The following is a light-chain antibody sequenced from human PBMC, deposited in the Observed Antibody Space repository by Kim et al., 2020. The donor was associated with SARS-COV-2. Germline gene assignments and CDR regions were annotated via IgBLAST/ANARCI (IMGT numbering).Light chain of an antibody. Sequence: TPGKSATHSYRASQSVLSSYLTWYQQKPGQAPRLLIYGASTRASGIPDRFSGSGSGTDFTLNVSRVEPEDVAIYYCQRYGNSPWTFGQGTKVDIK. J-gene: IGKJ1*01. CDR1: QSVLSSY. CDR3: QRYGNSPWT. CDR2: GAS. V-gene: IGKV3-20*01.